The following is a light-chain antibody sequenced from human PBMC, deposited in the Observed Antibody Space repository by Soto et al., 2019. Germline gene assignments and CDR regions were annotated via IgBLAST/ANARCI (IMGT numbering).Light chain of an antibody. V-gene: IGKV3-15*01. CDR3: QQYNNWLAIT. CDR1: QSVSSN. CDR2: GTS. J-gene: IGKJ5*01. Sequence: EIVMTQSPATLSVSPGGGATLSCRASQSVSSNLAWYQQKVGQVPRLLIYGTSTRATGIPARFSGSGSWTEFTLTISSLQSEDFAVYYCQQYNNWLAITFGQGTRLEIK.